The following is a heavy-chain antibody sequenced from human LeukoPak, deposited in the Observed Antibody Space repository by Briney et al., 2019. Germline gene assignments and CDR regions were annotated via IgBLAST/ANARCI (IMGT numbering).Heavy chain of an antibody. V-gene: IGHV3-74*01. CDR3: AKVAVAKYYFDY. Sequence: GGSLRLSCAASGFTFSNYWMHWVRQAPGKGLVWVSRINSDGSTTSYADSVKGRLTISRDNAKNSLYLQMNSLRAEDTALYYCAKVAVAKYYFDYWGQGTLVTVSS. D-gene: IGHD6-19*01. CDR2: INSDGSTT. CDR1: GFTFSNYW. J-gene: IGHJ4*02.